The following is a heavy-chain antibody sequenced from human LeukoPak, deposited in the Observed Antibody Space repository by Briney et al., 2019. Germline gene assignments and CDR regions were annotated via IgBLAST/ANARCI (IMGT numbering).Heavy chain of an antibody. CDR3: ARHAGVASIVDN. D-gene: IGHD5-12*01. V-gene: IGHV5-51*01. Sequence: GESLKISCKASGYSFTTYWIGWVRQMPGKGLEWMGIIYPGDSDTRYSPAFQGQVTISADKSISTAYLHWSSLKASDTAMYYCARHAGVASIVDNWGQGTLVTVSS. J-gene: IGHJ4*02. CDR2: IYPGDSDT. CDR1: GYSFTTYW.